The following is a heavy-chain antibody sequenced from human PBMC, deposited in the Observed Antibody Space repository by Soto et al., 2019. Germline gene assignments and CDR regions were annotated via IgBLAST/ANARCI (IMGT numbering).Heavy chain of an antibody. CDR3: GKERRGSGWSVCDF. V-gene: IGHV3-23*01. Sequence: VQLLESGGGLVQPGGSLRLSCAASGFIFRDYAMNWVRQAPGKGLEWVSDISGSGDSARYADCVKGRFTISRDNSRGTLYPHMNSLRVDDTAVYYCGKERRGSGWSVCDFWGQGDLVTVSS. J-gene: IGHJ4*02. CDR1: GFIFRDYA. D-gene: IGHD6-19*01. CDR2: ISGSGDSA.